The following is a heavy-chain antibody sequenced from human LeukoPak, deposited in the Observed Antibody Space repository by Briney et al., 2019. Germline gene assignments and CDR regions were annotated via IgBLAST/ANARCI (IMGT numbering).Heavy chain of an antibody. CDR1: GYTFSIYW. V-gene: IGHV5-51*01. CDR2: IYPGDSET. Sequence: RGESLKISCEASGYTFSIYWIAWVRQMPGKGLEWMGIIYPGDSETTYSPSFQGRVTMSADKSTNTAYLQWSSLRASDTAIYFCARAATSGSLYSSYYQYMDVWGRGTTVTVSS. J-gene: IGHJ6*03. D-gene: IGHD3-3*01. CDR3: ARAATSGSLYSSYYQYMDV.